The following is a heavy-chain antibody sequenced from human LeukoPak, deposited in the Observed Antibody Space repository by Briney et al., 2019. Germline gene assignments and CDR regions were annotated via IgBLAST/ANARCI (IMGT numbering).Heavy chain of an antibody. CDR2: ISSSSSYI. D-gene: IGHD2-15*01. J-gene: IGHJ4*02. CDR1: GFTFSSYS. V-gene: IGHV3-21*01. Sequence: GGSLRLSCAASGFTFSSYSMNWVRQAPGKGLEWVSSISSSSSYIYYADSVKGRFTISRDNAKNSLYLQMNSLRAEDTAVYYCARDCSGGSCYYPMAFDYWGQGTLVTVSS. CDR3: ARDCSGGSCYYPMAFDY.